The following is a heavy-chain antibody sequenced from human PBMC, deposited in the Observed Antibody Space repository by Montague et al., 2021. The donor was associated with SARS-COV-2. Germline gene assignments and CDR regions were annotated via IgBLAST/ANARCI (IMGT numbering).Heavy chain of an antibody. CDR1: GFPFSHYA. Sequence: RRLSFAASGFPFSHYAMAWIRQAPGKGLEWVSSISASGINTNSADSVRGRFTISRDNSKNTLYLQMSSLRAEDTAVYYCAKVSIFGVIITSPFDYWGQGTLITVSS. D-gene: IGHD3-3*01. J-gene: IGHJ4*02. CDR2: ISASGINT. V-gene: IGHV3-23*01. CDR3: AKVSIFGVIITSPFDY.